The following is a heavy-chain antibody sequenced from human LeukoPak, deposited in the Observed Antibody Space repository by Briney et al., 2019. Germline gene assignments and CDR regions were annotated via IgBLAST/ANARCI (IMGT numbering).Heavy chain of an antibody. CDR3: AREGSSRYYGSGSLLNFDY. CDR1: GGSISSSSYY. CDR2: IYTSGST. J-gene: IGHJ4*02. D-gene: IGHD3-10*01. V-gene: IGHV4-61*02. Sequence: SETLSLTCTVSGGSISSSSYYWGWIRQPAGNGLEWIGRIYTSGSTNYNPSLKSRVTMSVDTSKNQFSLKLSSVTAADTAVYYCAREGSSRYYGSGSLLNFDYWGQGTLVTVSS.